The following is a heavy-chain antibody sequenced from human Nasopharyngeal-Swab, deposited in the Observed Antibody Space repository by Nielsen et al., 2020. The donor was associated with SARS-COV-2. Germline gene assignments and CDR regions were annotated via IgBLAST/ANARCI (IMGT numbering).Heavy chain of an antibody. Sequence: WGRQAPGQKIEWMGWINAGNGNTKYSQKFQGRVTITRDTSASTAYMELSSLRSEDTAVYYCARGDYSSSWDRSYYGMDVWGQGTTVTVSS. V-gene: IGHV1-3*01. CDR3: ARGDYSSSWDRSYYGMDV. D-gene: IGHD6-13*01. CDR2: INAGNGNT. J-gene: IGHJ6*02.